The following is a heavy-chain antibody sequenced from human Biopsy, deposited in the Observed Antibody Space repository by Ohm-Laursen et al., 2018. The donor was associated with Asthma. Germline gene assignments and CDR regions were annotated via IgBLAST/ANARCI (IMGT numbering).Heavy chain of an antibody. Sequence: SLRLSCAAAGFTFSSYALSWVRQAPGKGLEWVSGISGDAQRTYYEDSVKGRFTISRVNSKNTIYLQLNSLRAEDTAVYYCAKDWKSLYVQYFFEYWGQGTLVTVSS. CDR3: AKDWKSLYVQYFFEY. J-gene: IGHJ4*02. CDR2: ISGDAQRT. D-gene: IGHD5/OR15-5a*01. V-gene: IGHV3-23*01. CDR1: GFTFSSYA.